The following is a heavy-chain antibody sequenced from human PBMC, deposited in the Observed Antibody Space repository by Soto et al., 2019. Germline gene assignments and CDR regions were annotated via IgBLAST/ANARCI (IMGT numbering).Heavy chain of an antibody. CDR1: GFTFSSYA. CDR2: ISGSGGST. D-gene: IGHD1-1*01. Sequence: GGSLRLSCAASGFTFSSYAMSWVRQAPGKGLEWVSAISGSGGSTYYADSVKGRFTISRDNSKNTLYLQMNSLRAEDTAVYYCAKDPLGLPTGTALDYWGQGTLVTVSS. V-gene: IGHV3-23*01. J-gene: IGHJ4*02. CDR3: AKDPLGLPTGTALDY.